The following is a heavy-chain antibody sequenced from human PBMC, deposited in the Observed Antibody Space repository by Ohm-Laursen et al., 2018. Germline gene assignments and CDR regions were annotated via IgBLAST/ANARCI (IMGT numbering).Heavy chain of an antibody. CDR3: AKAVAGRLDAFDI. CDR2: ISWNSGSI. D-gene: IGHD6-19*01. V-gene: IGHV3-9*01. Sequence: SLRLSCAASGFTFVDYAMHWVRQAPGKGLEWVSGISWNSGSIGYADSVKGRFTISRDNSKNTLYLQMNSLRAEDTAVYYCAKAVAGRLDAFDIWGQGTMVTVSS. CDR1: GFTFVDYA. J-gene: IGHJ3*02.